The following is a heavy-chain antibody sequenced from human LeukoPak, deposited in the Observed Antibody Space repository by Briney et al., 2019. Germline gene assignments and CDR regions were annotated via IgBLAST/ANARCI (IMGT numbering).Heavy chain of an antibody. CDR3: ATGATTVTEFYYYYYMDV. D-gene: IGHD4-17*01. CDR2: IRYDGSNK. J-gene: IGHJ6*03. CDR1: GFTFSSYG. Sequence: PGGSLRLSCAASGFTFSSYGMHWVRQAPGKGLEWVAFIRYDGSNKYYADSVKGRFTISRDNSKNTLYLQMNSLRAEDTAVYYCATGATTVTEFYYYYYMDVWGKGTTVTVSS. V-gene: IGHV3-30*02.